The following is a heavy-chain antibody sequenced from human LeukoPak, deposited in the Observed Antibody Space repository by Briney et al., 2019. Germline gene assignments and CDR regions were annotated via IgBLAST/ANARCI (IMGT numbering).Heavy chain of an antibody. J-gene: IGHJ6*03. V-gene: IGHV3-43D*04. Sequence: PGGSLRLSCAASGFTFDDYTMHWVRQAPGKGLEWVSLISWDGGSTYYADSVKGRFTISRDNSKNSLYLQMNSLRGEDTALYYCAKPNGAGHYYMDVWGKGTTVTVSS. CDR1: GFTFDDYT. D-gene: IGHD6-19*01. CDR2: ISWDGGST. CDR3: AKPNGAGHYYMDV.